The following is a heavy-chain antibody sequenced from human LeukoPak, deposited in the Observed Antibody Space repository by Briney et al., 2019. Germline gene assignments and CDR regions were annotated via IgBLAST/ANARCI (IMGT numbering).Heavy chain of an antibody. D-gene: IGHD3-10*01. CDR3: ARDRGAFDI. Sequence: GGSLRLSCAASGFTFSSYAMHWVRQAPGKGLEWVAVISYDGSNKYYADSVKGRFTISRDNSKNTLYLQMGSLRAEDMAVYYCARDRGAFDIWGQGTMVTVSS. CDR2: ISYDGSNK. J-gene: IGHJ3*02. V-gene: IGHV3-30*14. CDR1: GFTFSSYA.